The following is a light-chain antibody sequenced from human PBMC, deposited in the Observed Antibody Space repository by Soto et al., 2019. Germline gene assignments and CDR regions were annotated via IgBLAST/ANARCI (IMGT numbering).Light chain of an antibody. Sequence: DIQRTEYPSSLSAAVGDRVTITCRASQGISNYLAWYQQKPGKVPKLLIYAASTLQSGVPSRFSGSGSGTDFTLTISSLQPEDVATYYCQKYNSAPRTFGQGTKLEIK. CDR1: QGISNY. J-gene: IGKJ2*01. V-gene: IGKV1-27*01. CDR2: AAS. CDR3: QKYNSAPRT.